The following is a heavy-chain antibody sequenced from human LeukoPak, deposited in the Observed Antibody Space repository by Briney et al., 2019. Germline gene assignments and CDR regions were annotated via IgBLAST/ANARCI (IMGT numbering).Heavy chain of an antibody. CDR2: ISTNTGNP. J-gene: IGHJ4*02. D-gene: IGHD5-12*01. CDR3: ARGGSRYSTSGTVDY. CDR1: GYSFTSYV. V-gene: IGHV7-4-1*02. Sequence: ASVKVSCTASGYSFTSYVLNWVRQAPGQGLEWMGWISTNTGNPTYAQGFTGRFVFSLDTSISTTYLQINSLKAEDTAVYYCARGGSRYSTSGTVDYWGQGTLVIVSS.